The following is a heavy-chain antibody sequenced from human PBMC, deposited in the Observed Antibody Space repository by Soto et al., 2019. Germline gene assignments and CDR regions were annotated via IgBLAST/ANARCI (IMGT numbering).Heavy chain of an antibody. CDR2: LSGGGSDT. V-gene: IGHV3-23*01. CDR1: GFTFGSYA. Sequence: EVHLLESGGGLVQPGGSLRLSCSASGFTFGSYAMSWVRQAPGKGLEWVSGLSGGGSDTYYSDSVRGRFTISRDNSKNTLYLQRNSLRVEDAYVYFCAKHDSLEWFFPIDAWGQGTPVTVSS. J-gene: IGHJ5*02. CDR3: AKHDSLEWFFPIDA. D-gene: IGHD3-3*01.